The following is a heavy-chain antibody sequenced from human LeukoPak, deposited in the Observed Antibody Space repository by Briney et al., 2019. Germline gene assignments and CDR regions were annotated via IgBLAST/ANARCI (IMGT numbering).Heavy chain of an antibody. CDR2: IRYDGSNK. V-gene: IGHV3-30*02. J-gene: IGHJ3*02. CDR3: AKVDWGYCSGGSCYSPDAFDI. Sequence: GGSLRLSCAASGFTFSSYGMHWVRQAPGKGLEWVAFIRYDGSNKYYADSVKGRITISRDNSKNTLYLQMNSLRAEDTAVYYCAKVDWGYCSGGSCYSPDAFDIWGQGTMVTVSS. CDR1: GFTFSSYG. D-gene: IGHD2-15*01.